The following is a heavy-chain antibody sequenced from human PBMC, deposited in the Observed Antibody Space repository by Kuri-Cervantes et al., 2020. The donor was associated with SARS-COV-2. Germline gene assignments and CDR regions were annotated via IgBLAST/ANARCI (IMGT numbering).Heavy chain of an antibody. CDR1: GYTFTGYY. Sequence: ASVKVSCKASGYTFTGYYMHWVRQAPGQGLEWLGWINPNSGGTNYAQKFQGRVTMTRDTSISTAYMELSRLRSDDTAAYYCAILYWNDGNWFDPWGQGTLVTDSS. V-gene: IGHV1-2*02. D-gene: IGHD1-1*01. CDR3: AILYWNDGNWFDP. J-gene: IGHJ5*02. CDR2: INPNSGGT.